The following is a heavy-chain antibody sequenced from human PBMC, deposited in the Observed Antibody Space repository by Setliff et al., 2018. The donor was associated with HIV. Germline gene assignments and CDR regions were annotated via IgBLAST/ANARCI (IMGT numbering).Heavy chain of an antibody. V-gene: IGHV4-61*01. D-gene: IGHD6-25*01. CDR3: ARYSPRGYTPTGPY. CDR2: IYYSGST. CDR1: GGSVSSGSYY. Sequence: KPSETLSLTCTVSGGSVSSGSYYWSWIRQPPGKGLEWIGYIYYSGSTKHNPSLKSRVTISLDTSKNQFSLKLTSVTAADTAVYYCARYSPRGYTPTGPYWGQGTLVTVSS. J-gene: IGHJ4*02.